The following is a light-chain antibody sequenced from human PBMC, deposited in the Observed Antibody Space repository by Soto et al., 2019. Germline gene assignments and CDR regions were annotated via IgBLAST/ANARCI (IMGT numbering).Light chain of an antibody. CDR2: DAS. CDR1: QSISTY. V-gene: IGKV3-11*01. CDR3: QQRRNWPPLT. J-gene: IGKJ4*01. Sequence: EVVLTQSPATLSLSPGERATLSCTASQSISTYLTWYQHKPGQAPRLLIYDASRRAPGIPARFSGSGSGTDLTLTISSLEPEDFAVYYCQQRRNWPPLTFGGGTKVEIK.